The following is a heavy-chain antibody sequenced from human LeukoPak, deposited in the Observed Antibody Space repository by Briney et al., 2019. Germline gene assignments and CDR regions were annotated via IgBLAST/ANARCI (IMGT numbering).Heavy chain of an antibody. CDR2: ISGSGGST. D-gene: IGHD3-22*01. CDR3: AKDRASYDSSGFYRNSHFDY. CDR1: GFTFSSYA. J-gene: IGHJ4*02. V-gene: IGHV3-23*01. Sequence: PGGSLRLSCAASGFTFSSYAMSWVRQAPGKGLEWVSAISGSGGSTYYADSVKGRFTISRDNSMNTLYLQMNSLRAEDTAVYYCAKDRASYDSSGFYRNSHFDYWGQGTLVTVSS.